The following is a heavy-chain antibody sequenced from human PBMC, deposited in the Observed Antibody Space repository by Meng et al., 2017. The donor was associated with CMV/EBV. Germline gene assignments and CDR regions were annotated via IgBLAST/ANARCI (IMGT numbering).Heavy chain of an antibody. V-gene: IGHV4-28*02. Sequence: SCTVSGYSISSGYYWGWIRQPPGKGLEWIGYIYYRGSIYYNPSLKSRVTMSVDTSKNQFSLKLNSVTAVGTAVYYCARSNGYSSSWYYFDYWGQGTLVTVSS. CDR3: ARSNGYSSSWYYFDY. D-gene: IGHD6-13*01. J-gene: IGHJ4*02. CDR2: IYYRGSI. CDR1: GYSISSGYY.